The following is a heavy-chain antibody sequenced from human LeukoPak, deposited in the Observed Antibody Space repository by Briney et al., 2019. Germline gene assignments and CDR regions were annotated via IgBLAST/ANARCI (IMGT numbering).Heavy chain of an antibody. V-gene: IGHV1-18*01. CDR1: GYTFTSYG. Sequence: ASVKVSCKASGYTFTSYGISWVRQAPGQGLEWMGWISAYNGNTNYAQKLQGRVTMTRDMSTSTVYMELSSLRSEDTAVYYCARVYYGSGSHPYYFDYWGQGTLVTVSS. D-gene: IGHD3-10*01. CDR2: ISAYNGNT. J-gene: IGHJ4*02. CDR3: ARVYYGSGSHPYYFDY.